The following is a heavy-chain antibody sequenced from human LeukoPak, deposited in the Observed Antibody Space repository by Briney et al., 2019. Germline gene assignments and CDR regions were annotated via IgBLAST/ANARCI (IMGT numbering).Heavy chain of an antibody. CDR2: ISSSSSYI. V-gene: IGHV3-21*01. CDR1: GFTFSNYE. Sequence: GGSLRLSCAASGFTFSNYEMHWVRQAPGKGLEWVSSISSSSSYIYYADSVKGRFTISRDNAKNSLYLQMNSLRAEDTAVCYCARGIAVTNRLFDYWGQGTLVTVSS. D-gene: IGHD4-11*01. CDR3: ARGIAVTNRLFDY. J-gene: IGHJ4*02.